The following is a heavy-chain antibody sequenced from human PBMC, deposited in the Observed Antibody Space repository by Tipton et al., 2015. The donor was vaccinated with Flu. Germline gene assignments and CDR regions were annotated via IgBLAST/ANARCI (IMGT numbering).Heavy chain of an antibody. CDR3: ARLSYYDVDLKNFYFDY. J-gene: IGHJ4*02. CDR2: IFPSGTT. D-gene: IGHD3-10*02. V-gene: IGHV4-39*01. Sequence: WVRRPPGKRLELIGSIFPSGTTYYNPSLKSRVTISVDTSKSQFSLMLRSVTAADTAVYYCARLSYYDVDLKNFYFDYWGQGALVTVSS.